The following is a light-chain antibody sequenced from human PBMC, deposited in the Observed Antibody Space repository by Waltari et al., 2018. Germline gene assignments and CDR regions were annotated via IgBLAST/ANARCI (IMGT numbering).Light chain of an antibody. CDR3: MQALQTPYT. V-gene: IGKV2-28*01. CDR2: LGS. CDR1: QSLLHSNGYNY. Sequence: DIVMNQSPLSLPVTPGEPASIPCRSSQSLLHSNGYNYLDWYLQKPGQSPQLLIYLGSNRASGVPDRFSGSGSGTDFTLKISRVEAEDVGVYYCMQALQTPYTFGQGTKLEIK. J-gene: IGKJ2*01.